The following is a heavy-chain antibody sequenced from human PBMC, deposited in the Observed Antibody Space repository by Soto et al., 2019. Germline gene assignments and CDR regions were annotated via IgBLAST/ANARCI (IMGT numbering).Heavy chain of an antibody. CDR2: IDPSDSYT. Sequence: GESLKISCTGSGYSFTSYWISWVRQMPGKGLEWMGRIDPSDSYTNYSPSFPGHVTTSADKSISTAYLQWSSLKASDTAMYYCARPEGDCSGGSCYYYYGMDVWGQGTTVTVSS. V-gene: IGHV5-10-1*01. CDR3: ARPEGDCSGGSCYYYYGMDV. J-gene: IGHJ6*02. D-gene: IGHD2-15*01. CDR1: GYSFTSYW.